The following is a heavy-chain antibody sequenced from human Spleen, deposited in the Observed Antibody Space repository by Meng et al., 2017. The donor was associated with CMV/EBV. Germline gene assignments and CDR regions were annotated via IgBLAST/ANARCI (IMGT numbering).Heavy chain of an antibody. Sequence: YCMHWVRQAPGKRLEWVAVIWYDGSNKYYGDSVKGRFTVSRDNSKNTMYLQMNSLRAEDTAVYYCARESYYGSGSYYGTGENWFDPWGQGTLVTVSS. CDR1: YC. V-gene: IGHV3-33*01. D-gene: IGHD3-10*01. CDR3: ARESYYGSGSYYGTGENWFDP. J-gene: IGHJ5*02. CDR2: IWYDGSNK.